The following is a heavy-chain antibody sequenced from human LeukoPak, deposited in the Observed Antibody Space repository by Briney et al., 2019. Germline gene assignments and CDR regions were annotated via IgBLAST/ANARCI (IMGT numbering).Heavy chain of an antibody. CDR2: IRYDGSIK. D-gene: IGHD1-7*01. CDR3: AKIRNYDFDY. CDR1: GFTFSSYD. J-gene: IGHJ4*02. Sequence: PGGSLRLSCAASGFTFSSYDMHWVRQAPGKGLEWVAFIRYDGSIKYYPDPVKGRFTVSRDNSKNTLYLQMNSLRAEDTAVYYCAKIRNYDFDYWGQGTLVTVSS. V-gene: IGHV3-30*02.